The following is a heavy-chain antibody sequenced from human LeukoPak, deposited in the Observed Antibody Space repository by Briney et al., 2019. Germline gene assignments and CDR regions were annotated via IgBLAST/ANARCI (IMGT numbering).Heavy chain of an antibody. CDR3: ARPYCSGGSCYSSIPGPAQ. D-gene: IGHD2-15*01. Sequence: GGSLRLSCAASGFTFSYYSMNWVRQAPGKGLEWVSYISSSSSTIYYADSVKGRFTISRDNARNSLYLQINSLTAADTGVYYCARPYCSGGSCYSSIPGPAQWGRGTLVTVSS. V-gene: IGHV3-48*01. CDR1: GFTFSYYS. J-gene: IGHJ4*02. CDR2: ISSSSSTI.